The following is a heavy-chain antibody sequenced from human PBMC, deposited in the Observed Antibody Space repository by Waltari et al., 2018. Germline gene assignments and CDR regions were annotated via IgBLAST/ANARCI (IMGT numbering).Heavy chain of an antibody. D-gene: IGHD3-10*01. CDR1: GGSISSSSYY. V-gene: IGHV4-39*01. Sequence: QLQLQESGPGLVKPSETLSLTCTVSGGSISSSSYYWGWIRQPPGKGLEWIGSIYYSGSTSYNPSLKSGVTISVDTSKNQFSLKLSSVTAADTAVYYCAEITMVRGVTYWGQGTLVTVSS. CDR3: AEITMVRGVTY. CDR2: IYYSGST. J-gene: IGHJ4*02.